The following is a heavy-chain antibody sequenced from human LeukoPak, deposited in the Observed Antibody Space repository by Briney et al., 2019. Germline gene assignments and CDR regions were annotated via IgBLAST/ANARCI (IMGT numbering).Heavy chain of an antibody. CDR1: GFTFSSSW. CDR3: AKDRYSSSWS. CDR2: INQDGSEK. V-gene: IGHV3-7*01. J-gene: IGHJ5*02. D-gene: IGHD6-13*01. Sequence: PGGSLRLSCAASGFTFSSSWMSWVRQAPGKGLEWVADINQDGSEKVYVDSVKGRFIISRDNAKNSLYLQMNCLRAEDTAVYYCAKDRYSSSWSWGQGTLVTVSS.